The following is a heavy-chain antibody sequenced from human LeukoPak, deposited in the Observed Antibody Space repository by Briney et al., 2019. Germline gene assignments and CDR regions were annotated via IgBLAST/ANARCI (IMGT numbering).Heavy chain of an antibody. V-gene: IGHV3-64*04. CDR3: ARGLYSYGEFDY. J-gene: IGHJ4*02. D-gene: IGHD5-18*01. CDR2: ISSNGGST. CDR1: GFTFSSYA. Sequence: GGSLRLSCSASGFTFSSYAMHWVRQAPGKGLEYVSAISSNGGSTYYADSVKGRFTISRDNSKNTLYLQMNSLRAEDTAVYYCARGLYSYGEFDYWGQGTLVTVSS.